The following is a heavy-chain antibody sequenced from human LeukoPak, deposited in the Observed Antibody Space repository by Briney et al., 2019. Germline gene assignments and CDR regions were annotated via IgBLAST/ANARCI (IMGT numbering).Heavy chain of an antibody. V-gene: IGHV1-2*02. CDR2: INPNSGDT. Sequence: ASVKVSCKASGYTFTDYYTHWVRQAPGQGLEWMGWINPNSGDTNDAQNFQGRVTMTRDTSISTAYMELSTLRSDDTAVYYCARIKPISGSYDYWGQGTLVTVSS. D-gene: IGHD3-22*01. J-gene: IGHJ4*02. CDR3: ARIKPISGSYDY. CDR1: GYTFTDYY.